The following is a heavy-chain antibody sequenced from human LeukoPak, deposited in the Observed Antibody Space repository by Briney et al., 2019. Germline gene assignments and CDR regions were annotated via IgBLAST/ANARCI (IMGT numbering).Heavy chain of an antibody. D-gene: IGHD4-17*01. J-gene: IGHJ4*02. Sequence: GGSLRLSCAASGFTFSSYGMQWVRQAPGKGLEWVAVIWYDGSNKYYADSVKGRFTISRDNSKNTLYLQMNSLRAEDTAVYYCARAYGDYVPYFDYWGQGTLVTVSS. CDR1: GFTFSSYG. CDR2: IWYDGSNK. CDR3: ARAYGDYVPYFDY. V-gene: IGHV3-33*01.